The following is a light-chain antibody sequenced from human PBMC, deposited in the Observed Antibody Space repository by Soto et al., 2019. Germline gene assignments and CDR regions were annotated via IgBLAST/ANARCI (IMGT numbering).Light chain of an antibody. Sequence: DTQMTQSPSSLSASVGDRVIITCRASQSISSYLNWYQQKPGKAPKLLIYAASNLRSGVPSRFSGSGSGTDFTLTISSLQPEDFATYYCQQSYSTPLFTFGPGTKVDIK. V-gene: IGKV1-39*01. CDR2: AAS. CDR1: QSISSY. CDR3: QQSYSTPLFT. J-gene: IGKJ3*01.